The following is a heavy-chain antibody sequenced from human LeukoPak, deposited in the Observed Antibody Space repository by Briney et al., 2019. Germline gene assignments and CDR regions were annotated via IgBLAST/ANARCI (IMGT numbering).Heavy chain of an antibody. D-gene: IGHD3-10*01. V-gene: IGHV2-5*02. J-gene: IGHJ4*02. Sequence: SGPTLVNPTQTLTLTCTFSGFSLSTTGVGVGWIRQPPGKALEWLAHVYWDDDKRYSPSLKTRLTITKDTSKNQVALTMTNMDPVDTATYFCARPYFFGSGLYFDYWGQGSLVTVSS. CDR2: VYWDDDK. CDR3: ARPYFFGSGLYFDY. CDR1: GFSLSTTGVG.